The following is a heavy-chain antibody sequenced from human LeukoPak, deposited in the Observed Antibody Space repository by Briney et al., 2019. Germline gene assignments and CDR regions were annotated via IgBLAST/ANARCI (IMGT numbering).Heavy chain of an antibody. CDR2: INPSGGST. Sequence: GASVKVSCKASGYTFTSYYMHWVRQAPGQGLEWMGIINPSGGSTSYAQKFQGRVTMTRDTSTSTVYMELSSLGSDDTAVYYCVKDYNYVIDYWGQGTLVTVS. J-gene: IGHJ4*02. CDR3: VKDYNYVIDY. CDR1: GYTFTSYY. V-gene: IGHV1-46*01. D-gene: IGHD5-24*01.